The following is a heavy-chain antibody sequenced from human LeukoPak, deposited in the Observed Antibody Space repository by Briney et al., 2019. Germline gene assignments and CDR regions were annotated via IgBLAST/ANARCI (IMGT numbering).Heavy chain of an antibody. CDR1: GFTVSSNY. D-gene: IGHD2-2*01. V-gene: IGHV3-53*01. CDR2: IYSGGGT. Sequence: GGSLRLSCAASGFTVSSNYMSWVRQAPGKGLEWVSVIYSGGGTYYADSVKGRFTISRDNSKNTLYLQMNSLRAEDTAVYYCAKDSGDIVVVPAAFDYWGQGTLVTVSS. CDR3: AKDSGDIVVVPAAFDY. J-gene: IGHJ4*02.